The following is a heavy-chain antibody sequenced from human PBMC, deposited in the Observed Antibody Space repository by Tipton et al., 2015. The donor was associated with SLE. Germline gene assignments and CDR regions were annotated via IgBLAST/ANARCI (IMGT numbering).Heavy chain of an antibody. D-gene: IGHD3-3*01. CDR1: GGSISSYY. Sequence: TLSLTCTVSGGSISSYYWSWIRQPPGKGLEWIGYIYYSGSTNYNPSLKSRVTISVDTSKNQFSLKLSSVTAADTAGYYCARSNFITIFGVVKTHYFDYWGQGTRVTVSS. V-gene: IGHV4-59*01. CDR3: ARSNFITIFGVVKTHYFDY. CDR2: IYYSGST. J-gene: IGHJ4*02.